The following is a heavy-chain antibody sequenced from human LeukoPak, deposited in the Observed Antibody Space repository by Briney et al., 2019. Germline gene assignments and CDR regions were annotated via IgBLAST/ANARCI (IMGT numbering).Heavy chain of an antibody. V-gene: IGHV4-4*02. CDR3: ARDRPCGSGSC. CDR2: IYHSGST. J-gene: IGHJ4*02. CDR1: GGSISSSNW. D-gene: IGHD3-10*01. Sequence: SETLSLTRAVSGGSISSSNWWSWVRQPPGKGLEWIGEIYHSGSTNYNTSLKSRVTISVDKSKNQFYLKLSSVTAADTAVYYCARDRPCGSGSCWGQGTLVTVSS.